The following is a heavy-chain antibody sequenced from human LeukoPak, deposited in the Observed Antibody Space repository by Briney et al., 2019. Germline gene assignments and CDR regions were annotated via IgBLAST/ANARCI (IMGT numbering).Heavy chain of an antibody. J-gene: IGHJ4*02. CDR3: ARDRGWQQFDY. CDR2: IKKDGSET. D-gene: IGHD5-24*01. CDR1: GFTFSNSW. Sequence: GGSLRLSCAASGFTFSNSWMTWVRQTPGKGLERVANIKKDGSETYYVESVRGRFSISRDNAKNSVYLEMNSLRAEDTAVYFCARDRGWQQFDYWGQGTLVTVSS. V-gene: IGHV3-7*01.